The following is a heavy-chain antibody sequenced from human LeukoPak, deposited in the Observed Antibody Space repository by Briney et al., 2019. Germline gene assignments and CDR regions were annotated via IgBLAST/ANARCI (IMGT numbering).Heavy chain of an antibody. CDR2: ISGSGGST. J-gene: IGHJ4*02. V-gene: IGHV3-23*01. CDR1: GFTFSSYA. D-gene: IGHD5-18*01. CDR3: AKFPPSLVDTAMAFDY. Sequence: PGGSLRLSCAASGFTFSSYAMSWVRQAPGKGLEWVSAISGSGGSTYYADSVKGRFTISRDNSKNTLYLQINSLRAEDTAVYYCAKFPPSLVDTAMAFDYWGQGTLVTVSS.